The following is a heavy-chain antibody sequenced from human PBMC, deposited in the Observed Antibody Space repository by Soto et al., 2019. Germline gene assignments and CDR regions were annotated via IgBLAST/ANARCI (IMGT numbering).Heavy chain of an antibody. Sequence: QVQLVQSGAEVKTPGASVKVSCRASGYSFRTHGISWVRQAPGQGLEWMGWISTYDDKTNFPQKFQGRITMTTDTSTRTAYMELRSLRSDDTAVYFCARDLGYCDSSGCFRNWFAPWGQGTLVTVSS. CDR3: ARDLGYCDSSGCFRNWFAP. V-gene: IGHV1-18*01. CDR2: ISTYDDKT. J-gene: IGHJ5*02. D-gene: IGHD3-22*01. CDR1: GYSFRTHG.